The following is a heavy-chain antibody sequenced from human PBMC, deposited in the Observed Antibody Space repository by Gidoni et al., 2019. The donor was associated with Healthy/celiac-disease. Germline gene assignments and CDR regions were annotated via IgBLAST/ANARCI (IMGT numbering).Heavy chain of an antibody. CDR1: GYSISRGYY. CDR3: AREYSGNYPAEYFQH. Sequence: QVQLQASGPGLVKPSETLSITCAVSGYSISRGYYWGWLRQYPGKGLEWIGTIYYSGSTYYNPSLKSRVTISVDTSKNQFSLKLSSVTAADTAVYYCAREYSGNYPAEYFQHWGQGTLVTVSS. D-gene: IGHD1-26*01. V-gene: IGHV4-38-2*02. CDR2: IYYSGST. J-gene: IGHJ1*01.